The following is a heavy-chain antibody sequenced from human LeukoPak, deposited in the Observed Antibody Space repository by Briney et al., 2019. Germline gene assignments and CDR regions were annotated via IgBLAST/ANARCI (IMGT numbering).Heavy chain of an antibody. V-gene: IGHV4-34*01. Sequence: SETLSLTCAVYGGSFSGYYWSWIRQPPGKGLEWIGEINHSGSTNYNPSLKSRVTISVDTSKNQFSLKLSSVTAADTAVYYCARRSSWAPYNWFDPWGQGTLVTVSS. J-gene: IGHJ5*02. D-gene: IGHD3-16*01. CDR3: ARRSSWAPYNWFDP. CDR2: INHSGST. CDR1: GGSFSGYY.